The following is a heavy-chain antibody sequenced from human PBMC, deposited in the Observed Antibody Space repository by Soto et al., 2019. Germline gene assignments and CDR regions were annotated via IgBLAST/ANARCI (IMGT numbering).Heavy chain of an antibody. CDR2: ISSSGDST. CDR3: AHPRGYGVFDAVDI. CDR1: GFMFSTYA. Sequence: PGGSLRLSCAAYGFMFSTYAMNWVRQTPGKGLEWVSAISSSGDSTYYAESVRGRFTISRDNSINTLYLQMRSLRPEDTAVYYCAHPRGYGVFDAVDIWGQGTMVTVSS. J-gene: IGHJ3*02. D-gene: IGHD4-17*01. V-gene: IGHV3-23*01.